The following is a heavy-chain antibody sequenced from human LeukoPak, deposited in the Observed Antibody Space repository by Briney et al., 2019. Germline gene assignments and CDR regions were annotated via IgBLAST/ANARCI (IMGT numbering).Heavy chain of an antibody. CDR1: GYTFTRYA. V-gene: IGHV7-4-1*02. CDR2: INTNTGHP. CDR3: TTGAI. J-gene: IGHJ4*02. D-gene: IGHD1-26*01. Sequence: ASVKVSCKSSGYTFTRYAINWVRQAPGQGLQWMGWINTNTGHPTYGQASTGRFVFSLDTSVNSAFLQITSLEAADTAVYFCTTGAIWGQGTLVTVSS.